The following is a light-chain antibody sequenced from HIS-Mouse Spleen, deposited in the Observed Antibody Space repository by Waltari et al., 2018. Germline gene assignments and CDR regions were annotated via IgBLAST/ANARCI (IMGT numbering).Light chain of an antibody. CDR1: ALPKKY. CDR2: EDS. CDR3: YSTDSSGNHRV. V-gene: IGLV3-10*01. J-gene: IGLJ2*01. Sequence: SYELTQPPSVSVSPGQTARITCSGDALPKKYAYWYPQKSGQAPVLVIYEDSKRPYGIPERFSGSSSGTMATMTISGAQVEDEADYYCYSTDSSGNHRVFGGGTKLTVL.